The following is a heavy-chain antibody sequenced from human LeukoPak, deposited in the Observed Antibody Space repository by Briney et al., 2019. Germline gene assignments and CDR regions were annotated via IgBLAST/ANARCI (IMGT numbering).Heavy chain of an antibody. D-gene: IGHD3-3*01. CDR2: ISYDGSNK. CDR1: GFTFSSYA. CDR3: ARGGYYGSGRYYFDS. J-gene: IGHJ4*02. Sequence: GGSLRLSCAASGFTFSSYAMHWVRQAPGKGLEWVAVISYDGSNKYYADSVKGRFTISRDNAKNTLHLQMNSLRAEDTAVYYCARGGYYGSGRYYFDSWGQGTLVTVSS. V-gene: IGHV3-30*04.